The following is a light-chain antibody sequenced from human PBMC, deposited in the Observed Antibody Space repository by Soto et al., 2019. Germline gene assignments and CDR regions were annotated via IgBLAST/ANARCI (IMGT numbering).Light chain of an antibody. V-gene: IGLV2-14*01. CDR1: ASDVGGYNY. J-gene: IGLJ1*01. CDR2: AVS. Sequence: QSVLTQPASVSGSPGQSITISCTGTASDVGGYNYVSWYQQHPGKAPKLMIHAVSNRPSGISSRFSGSKSGNTASLTISGLQSEDEADYLCCSYTSRTTYVFGTGTKVTVL. CDR3: CSYTSRTTYV.